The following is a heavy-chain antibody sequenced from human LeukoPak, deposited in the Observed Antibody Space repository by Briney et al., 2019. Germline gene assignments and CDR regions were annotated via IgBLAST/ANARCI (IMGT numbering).Heavy chain of an antibody. D-gene: IGHD5-24*01. CDR2: IDHRGDT. CDR1: GGSFSRYY. J-gene: IGHJ4*03. CDR3: ARGATISETGYFDF. V-gene: IGHV4-34*01. Sequence: SETLPLTCAVYGGSFSRYYWSWLRQSPGKGLEWIAEIDHRGDTNYNPSVKSRVTISVDTSKNQFSLKVRSLSAADTAVYYCARGATISETGYFDFWGQGTLVTVSS.